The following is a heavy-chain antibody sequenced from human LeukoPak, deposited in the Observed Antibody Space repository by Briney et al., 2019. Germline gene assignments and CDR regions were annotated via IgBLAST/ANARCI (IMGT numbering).Heavy chain of an antibody. CDR2: IKQDGSEK. CDR1: GLTFSNYW. V-gene: IGHV3-7*03. J-gene: IGHJ4*02. Sequence: GGSLRLSCAASGLTFSNYWMDWVRQAPGKGLEWVANIKQDGSEKNYVDSVKGRFIISRDNAKNSLFLQMNSLRVEDTAVYYCARGRDVDSWGQGTLVTVSS. CDR3: ARGRDVDS.